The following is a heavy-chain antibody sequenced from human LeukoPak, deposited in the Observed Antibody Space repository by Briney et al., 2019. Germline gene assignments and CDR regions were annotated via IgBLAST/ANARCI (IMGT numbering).Heavy chain of an antibody. V-gene: IGHV3-23*01. CDR1: GFIFSSFE. D-gene: IGHD2-8*02. J-gene: IGHJ4*02. CDR2: IDGDGSNT. Sequence: GGTLRLSCAVSGFIFSSFEMSWVRQAPGKGLEWVSGIDGDGSNTWNADSVKGRFTISRDNSKNTLYLQMNSLRVEDTAVYYCAQDYWRYWEGTMFDYWGQGILVTVSS. CDR3: AQDYWRYWEGTMFDY.